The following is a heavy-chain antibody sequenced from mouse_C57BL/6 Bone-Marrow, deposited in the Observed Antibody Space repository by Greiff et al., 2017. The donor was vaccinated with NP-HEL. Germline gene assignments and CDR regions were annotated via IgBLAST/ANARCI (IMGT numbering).Heavy chain of an antibody. CDR1: GYTFTDYE. CDR3: TRAYGNYYFDY. J-gene: IGHJ2*01. CDR2: IDPETGGT. Sequence: QVHVKQSGAELVRPGASVTLSCKASGYTFTDYEMHWVKQTPVHGLEWIGAIDPETGGTAYNQKFKGKAILTADKSSSTAYMELRSLTSEDSAVYCCTRAYGNYYFDYWGQGTTLTVSS. V-gene: IGHV1-15*01. D-gene: IGHD2-1*01.